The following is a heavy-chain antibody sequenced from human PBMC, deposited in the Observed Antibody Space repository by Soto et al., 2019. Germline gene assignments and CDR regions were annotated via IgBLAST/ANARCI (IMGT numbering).Heavy chain of an antibody. D-gene: IGHD6-19*01. Sequence: GGSLRLSCEVSGFSFGSYAFHWVRQAPGKGLEWLSVISYHGREIYYADSVKDRFTISRDSFKNTVYLQMNSLRTDDTALYYCARAKVAVTGSFIVWWGQGTLVTVFS. CDR1: GFSFGSYA. CDR3: ARAKVAVTGSFIVW. V-gene: IGHV3-30-3*01. CDR2: ISYHGREI. J-gene: IGHJ4*01.